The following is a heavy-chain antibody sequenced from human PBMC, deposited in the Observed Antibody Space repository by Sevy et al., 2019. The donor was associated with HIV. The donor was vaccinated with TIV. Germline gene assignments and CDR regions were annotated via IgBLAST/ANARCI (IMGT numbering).Heavy chain of an antibody. CDR2: LSGSGAST. CDR3: AKDFYDSSVYYPMEAFDI. V-gene: IGHV3-23*01. Sequence: GGSLRLSCAASGFTFTTYAMGWVRQAPGKGLKWVSTLSGSGASTYYADSVKGRFTISRDNSKNTLFLQMDSLRAEDTAVYYCAKDFYDSSVYYPMEAFDIWGQGTMVTVSS. CDR1: GFTFTTYA. J-gene: IGHJ3*02. D-gene: IGHD3-22*01.